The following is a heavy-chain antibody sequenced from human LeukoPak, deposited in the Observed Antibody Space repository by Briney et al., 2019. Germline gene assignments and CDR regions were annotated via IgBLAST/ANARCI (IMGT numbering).Heavy chain of an antibody. Sequence: SETLSLTCTVSGGSISSSSYYWGWIRQPPGKGLEWIGSIYYSGSTSYNPSLKSRVTISVDTSKNQFSLKLTSVTAADTAVYYCARHSSGYYDIDYWGQGTLVTVSS. V-gene: IGHV4-39*01. D-gene: IGHD3-22*01. CDR2: IYYSGST. CDR1: GGSISSSSYY. J-gene: IGHJ4*02. CDR3: ARHSSGYYDIDY.